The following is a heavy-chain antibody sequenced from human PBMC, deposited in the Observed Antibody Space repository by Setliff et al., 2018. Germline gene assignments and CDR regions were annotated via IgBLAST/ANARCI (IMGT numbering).Heavy chain of an antibody. V-gene: IGHV1-18*01. Sequence: ASVKVSCKASGYTFTSSGISWVRQAPGQGLEWMGWISAYSGNTNYAQKFQGRVTLTTDTSTSTAYMELRSLTSDDSAFYYCARAPSVELVTIRTNSWFTYWGQGTLVTVSS. CDR2: ISAYSGNT. D-gene: IGHD5-18*01. CDR1: GYTFTSSG. J-gene: IGHJ4*02. CDR3: ARAPSVELVTIRTNSWFTY.